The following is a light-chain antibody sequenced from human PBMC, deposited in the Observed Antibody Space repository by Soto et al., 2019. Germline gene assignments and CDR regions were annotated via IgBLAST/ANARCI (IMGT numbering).Light chain of an antibody. V-gene: IGLV1-44*01. CDR3: AAWDDSLNGWV. CDR2: SNN. CDR1: SSNIGSNT. J-gene: IGLJ3*02. Sequence: QSVLTQPPSASGTPGQRVTISCSGSSSNIGSNTVNWYQQLPGTAPKLLIYSNNQRPSGVPDRFSGPKSGTSASLAISGPQSEDEADYYCAAWDDSLNGWVFGGGTKLTVL.